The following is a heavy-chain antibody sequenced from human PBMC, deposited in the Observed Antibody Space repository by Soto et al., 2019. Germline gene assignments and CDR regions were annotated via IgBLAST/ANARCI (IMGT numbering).Heavy chain of an antibody. V-gene: IGHV1-69*01. Sequence: QVQLVQSGAEVKKPGSSVKVSCKASGGIFSTYAISWLRQAPGQGLEWMGGIIPLFGTPNYAPRFQGRVTITADESTSTAYMDLSRLRSEDTAVYYCARDRDYYGSGNYYNRIDFWGQGTLVTVSS. CDR1: GGIFSTYA. CDR3: ARDRDYYGSGNYYNRIDF. J-gene: IGHJ4*02. D-gene: IGHD3-10*01. CDR2: IIPLFGTP.